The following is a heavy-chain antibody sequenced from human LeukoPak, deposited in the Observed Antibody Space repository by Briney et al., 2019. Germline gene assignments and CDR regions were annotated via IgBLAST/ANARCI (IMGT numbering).Heavy chain of an antibody. J-gene: IGHJ5*02. CDR1: GGTFSSYA. CDR3: ARDRSGTGCSSTSCYFGLAGFDP. CDR2: IIPIFGTA. D-gene: IGHD2-2*01. V-gene: IGHV1-69*05. Sequence: SVKVSCKASGGTFSSYAISWVRQAPGQGLEWMGGIIPIFGTANHAQKFQGRVTITTDESTSTAYMELSSLRSEDTAVYYCARDRSGTGCSSTSCYFGLAGFDPWGQGTLVTVSS.